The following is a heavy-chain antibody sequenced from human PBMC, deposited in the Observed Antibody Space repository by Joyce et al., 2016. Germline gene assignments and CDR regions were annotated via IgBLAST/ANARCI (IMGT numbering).Heavy chain of an antibody. V-gene: IGHV1-18*04. Sequence: QVQLVQSGADVQKPGASVKVSCQTSGYTFTSYAVSWLRLAPGQGLEWMGWVSGKNGDTRYSQKVQGRVSMTTDTSTSMASMERRSLNSDDTGVYYCARQVVATDDRGDYFDYWGQGTLVIVSS. CDR2: VSGKNGDT. CDR1: GYTFTSYA. J-gene: IGHJ4*02. D-gene: IGHD2-15*01. CDR3: ARQVVATDDRGDYFDY.